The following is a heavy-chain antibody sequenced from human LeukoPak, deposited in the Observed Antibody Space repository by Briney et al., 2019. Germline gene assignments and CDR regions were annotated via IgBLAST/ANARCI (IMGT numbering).Heavy chain of an antibody. CDR3: AKVGLRFLEWLNYFDY. V-gene: IGHV3-23*01. CDR1: GFTFSSYA. Sequence: GGSLRLSCAASGFTFSSYAMSWVRQAPGKGLEWVSAISGSGGSTYYADSVKGRFTISRDKSKNTLYLQMNSLRAEDTAVYYCAKVGLRFLEWLNYFDYWGQGTLVTVSS. CDR2: ISGSGGST. D-gene: IGHD3-3*01. J-gene: IGHJ4*02.